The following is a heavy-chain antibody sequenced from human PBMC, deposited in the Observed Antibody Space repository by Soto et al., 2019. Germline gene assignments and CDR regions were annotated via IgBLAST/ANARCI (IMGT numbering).Heavy chain of an antibody. CDR3: AKGSEVARQELDY. V-gene: IGHV3-30*18. CDR2: ISSDGSDK. J-gene: IGHJ4*02. CDR1: GFTFSNFG. D-gene: IGHD2-15*01. Sequence: LRLSCAASGFTFSNFGMHWVRQAPGKGLEWVAVISSDGSDKYYSDSVKGRFTISRDNSKNTLFLQMNSLRVEDTAVYYCAKGSEVARQELDYWGQGTLVTVSS.